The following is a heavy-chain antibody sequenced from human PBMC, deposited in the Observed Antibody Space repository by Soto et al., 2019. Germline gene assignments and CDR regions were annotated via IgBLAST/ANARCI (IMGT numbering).Heavy chain of an antibody. V-gene: IGHV3-23*01. D-gene: IGHD1-1*01. Sequence: EVQLLESGGCLVQPGGSLRLSCAASGFTFSGFTFSSYAMTWVRQAPGKGLEWVSTISGTGVSTYYADSVKGRFNISGHNSKDTLYLRMNSLRAEDTAVYYCAKGGRPPREPFMDVWGQGTTVTVSS. CDR3: AKGGRPPREPFMDV. CDR1: GFTFSGFTFSSYA. J-gene: IGHJ6*02. CDR2: ISGTGVST.